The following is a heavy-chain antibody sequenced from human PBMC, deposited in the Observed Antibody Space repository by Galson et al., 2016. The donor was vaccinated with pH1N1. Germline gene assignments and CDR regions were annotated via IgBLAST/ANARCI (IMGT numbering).Heavy chain of an antibody. V-gene: IGHV5-10-1*01. Sequence: QSGAEVKEPGESLTISCKGSASSFTSYWISWVRQMPGKGLEWMGRINPRDSYTDYSPSFQGLVTISTDESISTAYLKWSTLKASDTAIYYCATGPSPDYWGQGTLVIVSS. CDR1: ASSFTSYW. CDR2: INPRDSYT. CDR3: ATGPSPDY. J-gene: IGHJ4*02.